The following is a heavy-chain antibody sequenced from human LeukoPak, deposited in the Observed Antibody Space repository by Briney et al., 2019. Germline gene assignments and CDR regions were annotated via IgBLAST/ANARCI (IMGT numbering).Heavy chain of an antibody. V-gene: IGHV1-8*03. CDR1: GGTFSSYT. CDR2: MNPNSGNT. D-gene: IGHD2-2*01. J-gene: IGHJ5*02. Sequence: GASVKVSCKASGGTFSSYTISWVRQAPGQGLEWMGWMNPNSGNTGYAQKFQGRVTITRNTSISTAYMELSSLRSEDTAVYYCARGGAYCSSTSCRYNWFDPWGQGTLVTVSS. CDR3: ARGGAYCSSTSCRYNWFDP.